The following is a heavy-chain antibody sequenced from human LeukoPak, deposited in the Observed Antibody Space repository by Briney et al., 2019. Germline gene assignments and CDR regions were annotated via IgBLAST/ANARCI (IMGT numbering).Heavy chain of an antibody. CDR2: MNTNSGNT. J-gene: IGHJ5*02. Sequence: GASVKVSCKASGYTFTSYDINWVRQATGQGLEWMGWMNTNSGNTGYAQKFQGRVTITRNTSISTAYMELSSLRSEDTAVSHRARGLRRSGYYYGGNLFAPWGQGTLVPVSS. CDR1: GYTFTSYD. CDR3: ARGLRRSGYYYGGNLFAP. V-gene: IGHV1-8*03. D-gene: IGHD3-22*01.